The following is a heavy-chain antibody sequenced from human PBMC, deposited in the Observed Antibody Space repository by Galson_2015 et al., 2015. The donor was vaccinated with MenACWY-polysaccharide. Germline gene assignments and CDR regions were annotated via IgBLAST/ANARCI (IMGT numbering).Heavy chain of an antibody. CDR1: GDSMSRGDHY. D-gene: IGHD4-17*01. V-gene: IGHV4-30-4*01. CDR3: ARDRRTVTGAFDI. J-gene: IGHJ3*02. Sequence: LSLTCTVSGDSMSRGDHYWSWIRQPPGQGLEWIGYIYYSGFTYYKPSLKSRLTLSIDTSKNEFSLKLNSVSAADTAVYYCARDRRTVTGAFDIWGQGTMVTVS. CDR2: IYYSGFT.